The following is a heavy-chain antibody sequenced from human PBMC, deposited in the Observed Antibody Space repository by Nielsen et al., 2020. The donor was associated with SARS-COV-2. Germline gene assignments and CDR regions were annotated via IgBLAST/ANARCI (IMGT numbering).Heavy chain of an antibody. CDR1: GFTFDDYA. CDR2: ISGSGGST. J-gene: IGHJ4*02. D-gene: IGHD6-13*01. Sequence: GESLKISCAASGFTFDDYAMSWVRQAPGKGLEWVSAISGSGGSTYYADSVKGRFTISRDNAKNSLYLQMNSLRAEDTALYYCAKLGIAAAGDESYYFDYWGQGTLVTVSS. V-gene: IGHV3-23*01. CDR3: AKLGIAAAGDESYYFDY.